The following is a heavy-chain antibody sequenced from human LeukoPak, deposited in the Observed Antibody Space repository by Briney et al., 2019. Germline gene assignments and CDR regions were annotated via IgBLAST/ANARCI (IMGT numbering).Heavy chain of an antibody. V-gene: IGHV4-38-2*02. D-gene: IGHD2-15*01. CDR2: NSHSGST. Sequence: SETLSLTCTVSGYSISSGYYWGWIRQPPGKGLEWIGTNSHSGSTYYNPSLKSRVTVSVDTSKNQLSLKLSSVTAADTAVYYCARGRRYCSGGSCYGSRPFDYWGQGTLVTVSS. J-gene: IGHJ4*02. CDR3: ARGRRYCSGGSCYGSRPFDY. CDR1: GYSISSGYY.